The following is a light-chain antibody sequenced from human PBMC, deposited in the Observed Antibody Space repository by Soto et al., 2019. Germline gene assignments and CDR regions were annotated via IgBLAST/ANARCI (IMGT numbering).Light chain of an antibody. CDR3: SSYTSSSTPL. Sequence: QSALTQPASVSGSPGQSITISCTGTSSDVGGYNYVSCYQQHPGKAPKLMIYDVSNRPSGVSNRFSGSKSGNTASLTISGLQAEDEADYYCSSYTSSSTPLFGGGTKVTVL. V-gene: IGLV2-14*01. CDR2: DVS. J-gene: IGLJ2*01. CDR1: SSDVGGYNY.